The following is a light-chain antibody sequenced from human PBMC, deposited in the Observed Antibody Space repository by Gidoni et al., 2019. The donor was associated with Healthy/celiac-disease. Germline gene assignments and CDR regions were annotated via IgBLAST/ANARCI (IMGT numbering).Light chain of an antibody. V-gene: IGKV1-6*01. CDR3: LQDYNYPWT. CDR1: QGIRND. J-gene: IGKJ1*01. Sequence: AIQMTKSPSSLSAAVGDRVNITCRASQGIRNDLGWYQQKPGKAPKLLIYAASSLQSGVPSRFSGSGSGTDFTLTISSLQPEDFATYYCLQDYNYPWTFXQXTKVEIK. CDR2: AAS.